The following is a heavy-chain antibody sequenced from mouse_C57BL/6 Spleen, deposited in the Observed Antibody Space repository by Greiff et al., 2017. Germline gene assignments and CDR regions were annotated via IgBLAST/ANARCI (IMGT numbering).Heavy chain of an antibody. Sequence: QVQLQQSGAELVRPGASVTLSCKASGYTFTDYEMHWVKQTPVHGLEWIGAIDPETGGTAYNQKFKGKAILTADKSSSTAYMELRSLTSEDSAVYYCTRDGLGREYFDVWGTGTTVTVSS. CDR3: TRDGLGREYFDV. CDR1: GYTFTDYE. D-gene: IGHD4-1*01. CDR2: IDPETGGT. J-gene: IGHJ1*03. V-gene: IGHV1-15*01.